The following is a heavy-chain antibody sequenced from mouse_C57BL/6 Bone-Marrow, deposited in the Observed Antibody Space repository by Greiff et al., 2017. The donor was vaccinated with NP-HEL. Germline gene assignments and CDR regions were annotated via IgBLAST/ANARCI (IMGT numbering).Heavy chain of an antibody. V-gene: IGHV1-59*01. CDR2: IYPSDSYT. CDR1: GYTFTSYW. D-gene: IGHD3-3*01. Sequence: QVQLQQPGAELVRPGTSVKLSCKASGYTFTSYWMHWVKQRPGQGLEWIGLIYPSDSYTNYNETFKGKATLTVDTSSSTAYMQLSSLTSEDSAVYSRASCGTRGYYFDYWGQGTTLTVSS. J-gene: IGHJ2*01. CDR3: ASCGTRGYYFDY.